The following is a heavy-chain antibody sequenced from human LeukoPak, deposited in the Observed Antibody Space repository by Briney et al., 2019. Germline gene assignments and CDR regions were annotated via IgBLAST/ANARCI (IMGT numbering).Heavy chain of an antibody. CDR3: ARLPITKRVMDV. CDR1: GDSIRSGDSY. J-gene: IGHJ6*02. Sequence: SETLSLTRSVSGDSIRSGDSYWGWIRQNPWKGLEWIGSIYYVGSPHYNPSLNSRQVTMSVDTLKNQFSLKLTSVTAADTAVYYCARLPITKRVMDVWGQGTTVTVSS. D-gene: IGHD3-3*01. CDR2: IYYVGSP. V-gene: IGHV4-39*01.